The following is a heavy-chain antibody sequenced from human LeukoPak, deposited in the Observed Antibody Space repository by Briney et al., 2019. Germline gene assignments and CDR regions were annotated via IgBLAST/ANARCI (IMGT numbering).Heavy chain of an antibody. CDR1: DESFSTHY. Sequence: PSETLSLTCTVSDESFSTHYWTWIRQPPGKGLEWIGYISYSGSTNYNPSLKSRVTISVDTSKNQFSLKLSSVTAADTAVYYCARDPTTVTKGFDIWGQGTMVTVSS. D-gene: IGHD4-17*01. CDR3: ARDPTTVTKGFDI. V-gene: IGHV4-59*11. J-gene: IGHJ3*02. CDR2: ISYSGST.